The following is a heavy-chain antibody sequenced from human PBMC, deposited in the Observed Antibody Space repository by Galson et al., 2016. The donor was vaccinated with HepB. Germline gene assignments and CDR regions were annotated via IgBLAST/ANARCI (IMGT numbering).Heavy chain of an antibody. J-gene: IGHJ1*01. Sequence: SETLSLTCSVSGGPISGAYWSWTWQPPGKGLEWIAYMRDSGNTNYNPSLKSRVTISVDTSIHQFSLRLTSVTAGDTAVYYCARSGGSAGMHWGQGTLVTVSS. D-gene: IGHD3-16*01. V-gene: IGHV4-59*08. CDR2: MRDSGNT. CDR1: GGPISGAY. CDR3: ARSGGSAGMH.